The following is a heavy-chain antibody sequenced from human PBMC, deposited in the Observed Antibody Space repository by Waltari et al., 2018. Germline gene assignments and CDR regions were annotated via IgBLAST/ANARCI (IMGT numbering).Heavy chain of an antibody. CDR1: GGSISSYY. CDR3: ARGISTTGWFDP. V-gene: IGHV4-59*01. D-gene: IGHD1-1*01. Sequence: QVQLQESGPGLVKPSETLSLTCTVSGGSISSYYWSWIRQPPGKGLEWIGYIYYSGSTNYNPSLKSRVTISVDTSKNQFSMKLSSVTAADTAVYYCARGISTTGWFDPGAREPWSPSPQ. CDR2: IYYSGST. J-gene: IGHJ5*02.